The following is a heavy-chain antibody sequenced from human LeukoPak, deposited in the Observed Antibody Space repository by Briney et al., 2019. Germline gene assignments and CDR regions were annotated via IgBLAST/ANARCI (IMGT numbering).Heavy chain of an antibody. CDR3: ASLIDSSGYSCY. CDR2: IKEDGSEK. D-gene: IGHD3-22*01. V-gene: IGHV3-7*01. J-gene: IGHJ4*02. Sequence: LTGGSLRLSCTGSGFTISSYWMTWVRQAPGKGLAWVANIKEDGSEKYCVDSVKGRFTVSRDNAKNSLYLQMNSLRAEDTAVYYCASLIDSSGYSCYWGQGTLVTVSS. CDR1: GFTISSYW.